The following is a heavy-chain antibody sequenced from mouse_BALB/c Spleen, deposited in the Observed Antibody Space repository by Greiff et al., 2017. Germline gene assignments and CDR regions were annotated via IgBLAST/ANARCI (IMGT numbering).Heavy chain of an antibody. CDR1: GFSLTSYG. CDR3: ARAYYGSSPYYFDY. J-gene: IGHJ2*01. CDR2: IWAGGST. Sequence: QVQLQQSGPGLVAPSQSLSITCTVSGFSLTSYGVHWVRQPPGKGLEWLGVIWAGGSTNYNSALMSRLSISKDNSKSQVFLKMNSLQTDDTAMYYCARAYYGSSPYYFDYWGQGTTLTVSS. D-gene: IGHD1-1*01. V-gene: IGHV2-9*02.